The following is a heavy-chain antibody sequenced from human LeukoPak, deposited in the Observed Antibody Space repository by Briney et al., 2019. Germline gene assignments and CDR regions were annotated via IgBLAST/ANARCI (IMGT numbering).Heavy chain of an antibody. CDR1: GGSISSYY. CDR3: AGVRPSAARDDAFDI. V-gene: IGHV4-59*01. CDR2: IYYSGST. J-gene: IGHJ3*02. Sequence: SETLSLTCTVSGGSISSYYWSWIRQPPGKGPEWIGYIYYSGSTNYNPSLKSRVTISVDTSKNQFSLKLSSVTAADTAVYYCAGVRPSAARDDAFDIWGQGTMVTVSS. D-gene: IGHD6-19*01.